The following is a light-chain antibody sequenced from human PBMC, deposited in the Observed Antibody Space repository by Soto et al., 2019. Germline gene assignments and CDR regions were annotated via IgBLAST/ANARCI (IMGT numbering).Light chain of an antibody. CDR3: SSYGGSNNLL. J-gene: IGLJ2*01. V-gene: IGLV2-8*01. CDR1: SRDIGGYDF. Sequence: QSALSQPPSASGSPGQSVTISCTGTSRDIGGYDFVSRYQQHPGKAPKLLIYDVIKRPSGVPDRFSGSKSGNTASLTVSGLQTDDEADYYCSSYGGSNNLLFGGGTNSPS. CDR2: DVI.